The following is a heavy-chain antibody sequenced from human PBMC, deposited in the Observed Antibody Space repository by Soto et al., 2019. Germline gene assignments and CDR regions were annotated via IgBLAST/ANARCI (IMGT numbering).Heavy chain of an antibody. CDR2: IIPIFGTA. V-gene: IGHV1-69*06. J-gene: IGHJ6*02. CDR3: ARGGSTAMAPMYYYGMDV. Sequence: ASVKVSCKASGGTFSSYAISWVRQAPGQGLEWMGGIIPIFGTANYAQKFQGRVTITADKSTSTAYMELSSLRSEDTAVYYCARGGSTAMAPMYYYGMDVWGQGTTVNVSS. D-gene: IGHD5-18*01. CDR1: GGTFSSYA.